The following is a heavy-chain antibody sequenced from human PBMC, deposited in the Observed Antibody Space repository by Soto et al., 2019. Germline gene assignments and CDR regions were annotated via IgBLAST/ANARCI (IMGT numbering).Heavy chain of an antibody. CDR3: AKGGRRRGSYPPLDN. J-gene: IGHJ4*02. Sequence: VGSLRLSCAASGFTFRSYAMTWVRQAPGKGLEWVSGISESGTSTFYAGSVRGRFTISRDNLKNTLYLQMDSLRGEDTAIYYCAKGGRRRGSYPPLDNWGQGTQVTVSS. V-gene: IGHV3-23*01. D-gene: IGHD1-26*01. CDR2: ISESGTST. CDR1: GFTFRSYA.